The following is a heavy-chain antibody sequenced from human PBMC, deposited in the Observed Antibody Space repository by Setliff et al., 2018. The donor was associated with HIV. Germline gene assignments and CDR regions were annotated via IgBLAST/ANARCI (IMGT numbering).Heavy chain of an antibody. CDR2: INANSGSP. CDR3: ARGLYGDYGGDLNWLDP. D-gene: IGHD4-17*01. V-gene: IGHV7-4-1*02. J-gene: IGHJ5*02. Sequence: PSVKVSCKTSGYNFETYAINWVRQAPGQGLEWMGWINANSGSPTYAQAFTGRFFFSVDTAVATAYLQINNLKTEDTAVYFCARGLYGDYGGDLNWLDPWGHGTRVTVSS. CDR1: GYNFETYA.